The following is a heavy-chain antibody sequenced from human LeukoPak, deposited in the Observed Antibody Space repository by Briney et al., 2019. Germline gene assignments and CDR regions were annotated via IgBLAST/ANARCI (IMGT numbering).Heavy chain of an antibody. CDR1: GGSISSSSYY. CDR3: ARPGKVSGVYYYYMDV. V-gene: IGHV4-39*01. Sequence: PSETLSLTCTVSGGSISSSSYYWAWIRQPPGKGLEWIGTISYSGSTYYNPSLKSRVTISVDTSKNQFSLKLSSVTAADTAVYCCARPGKVSGVYYYYMDVWGKGTTVTVSS. J-gene: IGHJ6*03. CDR2: ISYSGST. D-gene: IGHD3-10*01.